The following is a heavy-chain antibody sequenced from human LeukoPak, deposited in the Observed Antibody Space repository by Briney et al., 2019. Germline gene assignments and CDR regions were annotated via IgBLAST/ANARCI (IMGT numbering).Heavy chain of an antibody. CDR2: MNPNSGNT. J-gene: IGHJ4*02. CDR1: GYTFTSYD. CDR3: ARRAMVRGRYYFDY. V-gene: IGHV1-8*01. D-gene: IGHD3-10*01. Sequence: ASVKVSCKASGYTFTSYDINWVRQATGQGLEWMGWMNPNSGNTGYAQKFQGRVTMTRNTSISTAYMELGSLRSEDTAVYYCARRAMVRGRYYFDYWGQGTLVTVSS.